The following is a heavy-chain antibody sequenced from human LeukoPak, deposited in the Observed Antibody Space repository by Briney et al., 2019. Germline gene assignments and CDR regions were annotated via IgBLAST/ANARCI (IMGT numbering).Heavy chain of an antibody. CDR2: ISGSGGST. CDR3: AKDGKVRYFEPYYMDV. V-gene: IGHV3-23*01. Sequence: GGSLRLSCAASGFTFSSYAMSWVRQAPGKGLEWVSFISGSGGSTYYADSVKGRFTISRDNSKNTLYLQMNSLRAEDTAIYYCAKDGKVRYFEPYYMDVWGEGTTVTVSS. J-gene: IGHJ6*03. CDR1: GFTFSSYA. D-gene: IGHD3-9*01.